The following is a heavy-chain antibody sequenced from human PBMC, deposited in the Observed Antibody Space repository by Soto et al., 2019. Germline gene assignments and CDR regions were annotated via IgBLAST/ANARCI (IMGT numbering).Heavy chain of an antibody. CDR3: ARHSASWQGFDY. CDR1: GGSISSGGYY. Sequence: QVQLQESGPGLVKPSQTLSLTCSVSGGSISSGGYYWSWIRQHPETGLEWIGYIYYSGSTNYNPSLKSRVIISVDTSSNRFSLDLRSVTAADTAIYYCARHSASWQGFDYWGQGTLVTVSS. CDR2: IYYSGST. V-gene: IGHV4-31*03. J-gene: IGHJ4*02. D-gene: IGHD1-26*01.